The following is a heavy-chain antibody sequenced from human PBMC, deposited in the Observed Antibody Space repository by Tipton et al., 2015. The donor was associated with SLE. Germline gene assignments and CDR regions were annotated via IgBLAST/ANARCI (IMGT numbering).Heavy chain of an antibody. CDR1: GGSISSSSYY. V-gene: IGHV4-39*07. J-gene: IGHJ4*02. CDR2: NYYSGSN. CDR3: ARVCDEAAAALGY. Sequence: LRLSCTVSGGSISSSSYYWGWIRQPPGKGLEGVGSNYYSGSNYYNPTLKSQVTITVDTSKTQFFLKLSSVTAADTAVYYCARVCDEAAAALGYWGQGTLVTVSS. D-gene: IGHD6-13*01.